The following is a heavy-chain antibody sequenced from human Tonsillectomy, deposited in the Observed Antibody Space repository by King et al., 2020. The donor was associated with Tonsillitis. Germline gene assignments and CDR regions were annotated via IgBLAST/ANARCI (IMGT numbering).Heavy chain of an antibody. D-gene: IGHD3-3*01. V-gene: IGHV4-34*01. CDR3: ARGSFDFWSGYPSDGMDV. Sequence: VQLQQWGAGLLKPSETLSLTCTVYGGSFSGYYWSWIRQPPGKGLEWIGEINRSGSTYYNPSLKSRVTISVDTSKNQFSLKLSSVTAADTAVYYCARGSFDFWSGYPSDGMDVWGQGTTVTVSS. J-gene: IGHJ6*02. CDR2: INRSGST. CDR1: GGSFSGYY.